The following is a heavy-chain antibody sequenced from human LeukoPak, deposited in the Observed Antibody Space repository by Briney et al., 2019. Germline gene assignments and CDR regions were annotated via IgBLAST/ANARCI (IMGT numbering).Heavy chain of an antibody. CDR3: ARVKWEIGLFGELWNFDY. D-gene: IGHD3-10*02. Sequence: ASVKVSCKASGYTFTSYYMHWVRQAPGQGLEWMGIINPSGGSTSYAQKFQGRVTMTRDTSTSTVYMELSSLRSEDTAVYYCARVKWEIGLFGELWNFDYWGQGTLVTVSS. CDR2: INPSGGST. V-gene: IGHV1-46*01. CDR1: GYTFTSYY. J-gene: IGHJ4*02.